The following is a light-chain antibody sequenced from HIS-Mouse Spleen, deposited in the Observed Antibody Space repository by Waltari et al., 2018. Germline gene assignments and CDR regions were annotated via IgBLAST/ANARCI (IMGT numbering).Light chain of an antibody. CDR2: DAS. Sequence: DIQMTQSPSSLSASVGDRVTITCQASQDISNYLNWYQQKPGKAPKRLIYDASNLETGVPSRFSGSGSGTDFTFTISSLQPEDIATYYCQQYDNPLTFGGGTKVEIK. CDR3: QQYDNPLT. V-gene: IGKV1-33*01. CDR1: QDISNY. J-gene: IGKJ4*01.